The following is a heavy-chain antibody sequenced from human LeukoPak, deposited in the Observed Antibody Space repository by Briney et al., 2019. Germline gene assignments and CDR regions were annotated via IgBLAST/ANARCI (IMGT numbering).Heavy chain of an antibody. Sequence: SVKVSCKASGGTFSSYAISWVRQAPGQGLEWMGRIIPIFGTANYAQKFQGRVTITTDVSTSTAYMELSSLRSEDTAVYYCARARYFDWLNDYWGQGTLVTVSS. D-gene: IGHD3-9*01. J-gene: IGHJ4*02. V-gene: IGHV1-69*05. CDR2: IIPIFGTA. CDR1: GGTFSSYA. CDR3: ARARYFDWLNDY.